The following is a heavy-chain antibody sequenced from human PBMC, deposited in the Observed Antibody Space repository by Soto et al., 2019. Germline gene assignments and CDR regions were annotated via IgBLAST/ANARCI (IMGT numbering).Heavy chain of an antibody. V-gene: IGHV3-30-3*01. Sequence: QVQLVESGGGVVQPGRSLRLSCAASGFTFSNYAVHWVRQAPGKGLEWVAVISYDGSNKYYADSVKGRFTISRDNSKNTLYLQMNSLRAEDTAVYYCASSMTYTYYFDSWGQGTLVTVSS. D-gene: IGHD2-21*02. CDR2: ISYDGSNK. CDR3: ASSMTYTYYFDS. J-gene: IGHJ4*02. CDR1: GFTFSNYA.